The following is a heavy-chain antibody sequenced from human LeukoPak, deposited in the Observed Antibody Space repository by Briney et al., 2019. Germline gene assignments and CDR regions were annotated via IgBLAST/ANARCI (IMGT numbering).Heavy chain of an antibody. Sequence: SDTLSLTCTVSGGSISIGGYYWSWIRQHPGKGLEWIGYIYYSGSTYYHPSLKSRVTISVDTSKNQFSLKLSSVTAADTAVYYCARLSGATLFDYWGQGTLVTVSS. D-gene: IGHD5-12*01. CDR2: IYYSGST. CDR3: ARLSGATLFDY. J-gene: IGHJ4*02. CDR1: GGSISIGGYY. V-gene: IGHV4-31*03.